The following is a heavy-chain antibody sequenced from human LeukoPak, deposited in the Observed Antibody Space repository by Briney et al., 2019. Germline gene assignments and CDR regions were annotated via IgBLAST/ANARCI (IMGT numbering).Heavy chain of an antibody. Sequence: GASVKVSCKASGGTFSSYAISWVRQAPGQGLEWMGGIIPIFGTANYAQKFQGRVTITTDESTSTAYMELSSLRSEDTAVYYCARDNSSSWGPQVSYYYYMDVWGKGTTVTVSS. CDR1: GGTFSSYA. CDR3: ARDNSSSWGPQVSYYYYMDV. CDR2: IIPIFGTA. D-gene: IGHD6-13*01. J-gene: IGHJ6*03. V-gene: IGHV1-69*05.